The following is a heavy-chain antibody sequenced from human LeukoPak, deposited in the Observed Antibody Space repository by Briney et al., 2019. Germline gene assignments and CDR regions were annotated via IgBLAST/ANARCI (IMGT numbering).Heavy chain of an antibody. J-gene: IGHJ4*02. CDR2: ISGSAHKI. D-gene: IGHD5-18*01. Sequence: GGSLRLSCAASGFTFSSYAMSWVRQAPEKGLDWVSVISGSAHKIRYADSVKGRFTISRDNSENTVYLHMNNLRAEDTALYYCAGRVTGYSSGYVYWGQGTLVTVSS. CDR1: GFTFSSYA. V-gene: IGHV3-23*01. CDR3: AGRVTGYSSGYVY.